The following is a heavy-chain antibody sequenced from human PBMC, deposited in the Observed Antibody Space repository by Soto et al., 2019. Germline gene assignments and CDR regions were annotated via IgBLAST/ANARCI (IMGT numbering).Heavy chain of an antibody. V-gene: IGHV3-23*01. CDR3: AKDRYQHSGVLDY. D-gene: IGHD2-2*01. Sequence: PGGSLRLCCAAYGFTFRSYAMSWVRQGTGKGLEWVSAISGSGGSTYYANSGTGRFTISRDNSKNTLYLQMNSLRAEDTAVYYCAKDRYQHSGVLDYWGQGTLVTVSS. CDR2: ISGSGGST. CDR1: GFTFRSYA. J-gene: IGHJ4*02.